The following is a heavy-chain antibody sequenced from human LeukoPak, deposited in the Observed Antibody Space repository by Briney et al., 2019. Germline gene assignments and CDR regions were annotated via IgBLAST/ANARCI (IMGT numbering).Heavy chain of an antibody. Sequence: SGESLKISCKGSGYTFTSFWIAWVRQMPGKGLEWMGIIYAGDSDTRYSPSFQGQVTISVDKSNSTAYLHWSSLTTSDTAMYFCARRDPFMGDALDFWGRGTMVTVAS. CDR2: IYAGDSDT. D-gene: IGHD3-10*01. CDR3: ARRDPFMGDALDF. J-gene: IGHJ3*01. V-gene: IGHV5-51*01. CDR1: GYTFTSFW.